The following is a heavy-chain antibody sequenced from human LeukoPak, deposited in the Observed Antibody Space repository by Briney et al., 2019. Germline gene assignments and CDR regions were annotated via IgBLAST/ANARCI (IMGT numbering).Heavy chain of an antibody. CDR2: IYHSGST. V-gene: IGHV4-30-2*01. CDR1: GGSISSGGYY. D-gene: IGHD5-18*01. Sequence: SETLSLTCTVSGGSISSGGYYWSWIRQPPGKGLEWIGYIYHSGSTYYNPSLKSRVTISVDRSKNQFSLKLSSVTAADTAVYYCARGVGYSYGPEYFQHWGQGTLVTVSS. CDR3: ARGVGYSYGPEYFQH. J-gene: IGHJ1*01.